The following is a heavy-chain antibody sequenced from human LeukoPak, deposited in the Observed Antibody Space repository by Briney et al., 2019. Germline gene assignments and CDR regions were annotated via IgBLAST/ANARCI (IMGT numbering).Heavy chain of an antibody. CDR2: IDPNSGGT. CDR1: GYTFTVKF. D-gene: IGHD3/OR15-3a*01. CDR3: ARDREGLAYFDY. Sequence: GASVKVSCTASGYTFTVKFIHWVRQAPGQGLEWMGWIDPNSGGTDYAQKFRGRVTMTRDTSTSTAYMDLSSLISDDTAVYYCARDREGLAYFDYWGQGTLVTVSS. J-gene: IGHJ4*02. V-gene: IGHV1-2*02.